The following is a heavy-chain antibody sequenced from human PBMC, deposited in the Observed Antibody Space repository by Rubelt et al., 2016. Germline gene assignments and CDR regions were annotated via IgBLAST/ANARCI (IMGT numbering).Heavy chain of an antibody. CDR2: ISQGGTT. D-gene: IGHD3-22*01. Sequence: QVQLQQWGAGLLKPSETLFLTCAVYGATFSSYYWNWIRQSPERGLEWIGEISQGGTTNYNPSLKSRVTISIDTSKNQFSLKMTSVTAADTAVYYCARGFGYYDSQEGTQHWGQGTLVTVSS. J-gene: IGHJ1*01. CDR1: GATFSSYY. CDR3: ARGFGYYDSQEGTQH. V-gene: IGHV4-34*02.